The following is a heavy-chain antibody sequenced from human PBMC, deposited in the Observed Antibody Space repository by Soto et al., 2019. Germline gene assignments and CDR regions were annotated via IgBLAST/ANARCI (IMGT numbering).Heavy chain of an antibody. CDR2: INHSGST. Sequence: SESLSLICAVYGGSFSGYYWSWIRQPPGKGLEWIGEINHSGSTNYNPSLKSRVTISVDTSKNQFSLKLSSVTAADTAVYYCARGGSSWYYYYGMDVWGQGTTVTVSS. J-gene: IGHJ6*02. V-gene: IGHV4-34*01. CDR1: GGSFSGYY. D-gene: IGHD6-13*01. CDR3: ARGGSSWYYYYGMDV.